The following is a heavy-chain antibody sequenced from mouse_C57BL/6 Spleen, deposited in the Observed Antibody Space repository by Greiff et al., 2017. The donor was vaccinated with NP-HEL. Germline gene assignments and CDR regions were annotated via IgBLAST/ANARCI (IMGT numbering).Heavy chain of an antibody. Sequence: VQLQQPGAELVKPGASVKLSCKASGYTFTSYWMQWVKQRPGQGLEWIGEIDPSDSYTNYNQKFKGKATLTVDTSSSTAYMQLSSLTSEDSAVYYCARVGSSYDYWGQGTTLTVSS. CDR2: IDPSDSYT. CDR3: ARVGSSYDY. V-gene: IGHV1-50*01. CDR1: GYTFTSYW. J-gene: IGHJ2*01. D-gene: IGHD1-1*01.